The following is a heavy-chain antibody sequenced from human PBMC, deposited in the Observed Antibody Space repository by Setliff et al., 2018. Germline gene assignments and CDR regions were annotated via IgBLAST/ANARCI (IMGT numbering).Heavy chain of an antibody. CDR1: GYSVSSGYY. J-gene: IGHJ4*02. Sequence: SETLSLTCAVSGYSVSSGYYWGWIRQPPGKGLEWIGEINRSGSTNYNPSLKSRVTISVDTSKNQFSLKLSSVTAADTAVYYCARRHCSGGSCYSLNYFDYWGQGTLVTVSS. D-gene: IGHD2-15*01. V-gene: IGHV4-38-2*01. CDR3: ARRHCSGGSCYSLNYFDY. CDR2: INRSGST.